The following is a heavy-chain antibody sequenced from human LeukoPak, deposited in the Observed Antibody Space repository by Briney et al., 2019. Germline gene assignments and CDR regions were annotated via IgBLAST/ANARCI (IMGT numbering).Heavy chain of an antibody. CDR2: ISSSSSYI. CDR3: ARDGGSYPYRFDH. V-gene: IGHV3-21*01. CDR1: GFTFSSYS. Sequence: GGSLRLSCAASGFTFSSYSMNWVRQVPGKGLEWVSSISSSSSYIYYADSVKGRFTISRDNAKNSLYLQMNSLRAEDTAVYYCARDGGSYPYRFDHWGQGTLVTVSS. J-gene: IGHJ4*02. D-gene: IGHD1-26*01.